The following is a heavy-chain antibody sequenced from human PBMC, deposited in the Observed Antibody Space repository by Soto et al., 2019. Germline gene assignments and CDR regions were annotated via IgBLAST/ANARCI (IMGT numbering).Heavy chain of an antibody. CDR1: GGSFSGYY. CDR3: ASQRDYDFWSGYYR. D-gene: IGHD3-3*01. Sequence: SETLSLTCAVYGGSFSGYYWRWIRQPPGKGLEWIGEINHSGSTNYNPSLKSRVTISVDTSKNQFSLKLSSVTAADTAVYYCASQRDYDFWSGYYRWGQGTLVTVSS. CDR2: INHSGST. V-gene: IGHV4-34*01. J-gene: IGHJ4*02.